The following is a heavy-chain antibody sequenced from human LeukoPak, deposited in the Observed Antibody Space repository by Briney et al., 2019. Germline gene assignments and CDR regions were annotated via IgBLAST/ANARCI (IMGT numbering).Heavy chain of an antibody. CDR2: INPNSGGT. V-gene: IGHV1-2*06. D-gene: IGHD3-10*01. J-gene: IGHJ3*02. Sequence: ASVKVSCKASGYTFTGYYMHWVRQAPGQGLEWMGRINPNSGGTNYAQKFQGRVTMTRDTSIRTDYMELSRLRSDDTAVYYCAREWLSLDAFDIWGQGTMVTVSS. CDR3: AREWLSLDAFDI. CDR1: GYTFTGYY.